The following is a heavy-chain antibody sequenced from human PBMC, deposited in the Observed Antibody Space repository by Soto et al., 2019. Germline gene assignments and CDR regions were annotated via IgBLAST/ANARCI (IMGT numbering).Heavy chain of an antibody. J-gene: IGHJ4*02. Sequence: ASVKVSCKASGGTFSSYTISWVRQAPGQGLEWMGRIIPILGIANYAQKFQGRVTITTDKSTTTVYMDLSSLRSEDTAVYYCGRGLASGDYWGQGTLVTVSS. CDR3: GRGLASGDY. D-gene: IGHD6-6*01. CDR1: GGTFSSYT. V-gene: IGHV1-69*02. CDR2: IIPILGIA.